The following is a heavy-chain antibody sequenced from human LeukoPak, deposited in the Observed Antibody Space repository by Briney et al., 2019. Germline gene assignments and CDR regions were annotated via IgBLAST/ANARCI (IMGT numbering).Heavy chain of an antibody. D-gene: IGHD5-24*01. Sequence: GASVKVSCKASGYTFTSYYMHWVRQAPGQGLEWMGIINPSGGSTSYAQKFQGRVTMTRDTSTSTDYMKLSSLRSEDTAVYYCARDLKDGAFDIWGQGTMVTVSS. CDR3: ARDLKDGAFDI. CDR1: GYTFTSYY. V-gene: IGHV1-46*01. J-gene: IGHJ3*02. CDR2: INPSGGST.